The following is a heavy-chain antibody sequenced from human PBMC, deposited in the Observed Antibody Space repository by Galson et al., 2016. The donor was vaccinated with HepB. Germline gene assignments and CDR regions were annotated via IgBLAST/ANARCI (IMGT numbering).Heavy chain of an antibody. Sequence: SLRLSCAASGFTFSSYAISWVRQAPGKGLEWVSAISGSGGSTYYAESVKGRFTISRDNSKNTLYLQMNSLRAEDTAVYYCAKEGWTVTTPYVTYWGQGTLVTVSS. J-gene: IGHJ4*02. CDR2: ISGSGGST. CDR3: AKEGWTVTTPYVTY. D-gene: IGHD4-17*01. V-gene: IGHV3-23*01. CDR1: GFTFSSYA.